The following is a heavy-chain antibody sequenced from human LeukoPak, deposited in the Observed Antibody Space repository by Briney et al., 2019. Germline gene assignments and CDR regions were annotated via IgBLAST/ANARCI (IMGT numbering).Heavy chain of an antibody. CDR2: IYYSGST. J-gene: IGHJ4*02. Sequence: PSETLSLTCTVSGGSISSSSYYWGWIRQPPGKGLEWIGSIYYSGSTYYNPSLKSRVTISVDTSKNQFSLKLSSVTAADTAVYYCARKGGPSYYYDSSGYYHNWGQGTLVTVSS. D-gene: IGHD3-22*01. CDR3: ARKGGPSYYYDSSGYYHN. CDR1: GGSISSSSYY. V-gene: IGHV4-39*07.